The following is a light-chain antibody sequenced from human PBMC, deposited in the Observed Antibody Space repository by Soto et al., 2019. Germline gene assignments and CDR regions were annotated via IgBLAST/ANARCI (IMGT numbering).Light chain of an antibody. CDR3: QQYNSYSWT. V-gene: IGKV1-5*01. CDR2: AAS. Sequence: DIHMTHSPSTLSASVLYRVTITFLSSQSISSWLACYQQKPGKAPKRLIYAASSLQSGVPSRFSGSGSGTEFTLTISSLQPDDFATYYCQQYNSYSWTFGQGTKV. CDR1: QSISSW. J-gene: IGKJ1*01.